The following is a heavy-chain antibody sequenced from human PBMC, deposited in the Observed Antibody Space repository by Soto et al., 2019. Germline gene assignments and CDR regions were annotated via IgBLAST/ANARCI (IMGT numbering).Heavy chain of an antibody. CDR1: GFSLSTSGVG. Sequence: SGPTLVNPTQTLTLTCTFSGFSLSTSGVGVGWIRQPPGKALEWLALIYWNDDKRYSPSLKSRLTITKDTSKNQVVLTMTNMDPVDTATYYCAHRPLLRYFEGGQGWFDPWGQGTLVTVSS. CDR2: IYWNDDK. CDR3: AHRPLLRYFEGGQGWFDP. J-gene: IGHJ5*02. V-gene: IGHV2-5*01. D-gene: IGHD3-9*01.